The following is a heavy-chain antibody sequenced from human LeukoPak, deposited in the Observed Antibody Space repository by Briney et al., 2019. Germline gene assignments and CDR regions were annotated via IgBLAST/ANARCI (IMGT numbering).Heavy chain of an antibody. V-gene: IGHV4-30-2*01. D-gene: IGHD6-13*01. CDR2: IHHSGST. J-gene: IGHJ4*02. CDR1: GGSISSGGYS. Sequence: SQTLSLTCAVSGGSISSGGYSWSWIRQPPGKGLEWIGYIHHSGSTYYNPSLKSRVTISVGRSKNQFSLKLSSVTAADTAVYYCARGGSSSWFDYWGQGTLVTVSS. CDR3: ARGGSSSWFDY.